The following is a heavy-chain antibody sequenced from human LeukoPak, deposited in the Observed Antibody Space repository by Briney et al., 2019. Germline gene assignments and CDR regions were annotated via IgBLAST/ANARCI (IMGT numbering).Heavy chain of an antibody. CDR3: AKDVRGDTTMVAIAAAGD. J-gene: IGHJ4*02. Sequence: LPGGSLRLSCAASGFTFSSYALSWVRQAPGKGLEWVSYISGSSSTIYYADSVKGRFTISRDNAENSLYLQMNSLRAEDTAVYYCAKDVRGDTTMVAIAAAGDWGQGTLVTVSS. V-gene: IGHV3-48*01. D-gene: IGHD6-13*01. CDR2: ISGSSSTI. CDR1: GFTFSSYA.